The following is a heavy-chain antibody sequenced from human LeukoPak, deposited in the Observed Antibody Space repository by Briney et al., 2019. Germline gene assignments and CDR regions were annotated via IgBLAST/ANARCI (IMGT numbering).Heavy chain of an antibody. Sequence: ASVKVSCKASGYTLTGYYMHWVRQAPGQGLEWMGRINPNSGGTNYAQKFQGRVTMTRDTSISTAYMELSSLRSDDTAVYYCARDGLLTMIRGVSLNWFDPWGQGTLVTVSS. CDR1: GYTLTGYY. J-gene: IGHJ5*02. CDR2: INPNSGGT. D-gene: IGHD3-10*01. V-gene: IGHV1-2*02. CDR3: ARDGLLTMIRGVSLNWFDP.